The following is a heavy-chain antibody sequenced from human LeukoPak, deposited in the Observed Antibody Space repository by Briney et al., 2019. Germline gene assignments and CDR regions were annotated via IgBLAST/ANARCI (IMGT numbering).Heavy chain of an antibody. J-gene: IGHJ4*02. D-gene: IGHD2-21*02. CDR3: TTSLPHIVEVTTSDGGN. CDR1: GFTFSSYN. Sequence: GGSLRLSCAASGFTFSSYNMNWVRQAPGKGLEWVSYISSSSSTTYYADSVKGRFTISRDNSKNTLYLQMNSLRAEDTAVYYCTTSLPHIVEVTTSDGGNWGQGTLVTVSS. V-gene: IGHV3-48*01. CDR2: ISSSSSTT.